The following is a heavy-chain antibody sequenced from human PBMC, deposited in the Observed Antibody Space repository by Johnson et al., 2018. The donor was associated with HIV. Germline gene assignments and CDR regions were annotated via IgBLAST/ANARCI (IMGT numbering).Heavy chain of an antibody. Sequence: QVQLVESGGGLVKPGGSLRLSCAASGFTFHDSYMSWIRQAPGKGLEWVAVISYDGSNKYYADSMKGRSTISRDNSKNTLYLQMNSLRAEETGVDYCARGEGYSGSYHRRDAFDIWGQGTMVTVSS. V-gene: IGHV3-30-3*01. CDR1: GFTFHDSY. CDR3: ARGEGYSGSYHRRDAFDI. CDR2: ISYDGSNK. J-gene: IGHJ3*02. D-gene: IGHD1-26*01.